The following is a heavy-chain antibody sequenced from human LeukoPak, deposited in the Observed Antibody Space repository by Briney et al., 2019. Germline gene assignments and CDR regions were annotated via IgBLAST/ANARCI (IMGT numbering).Heavy chain of an antibody. Sequence: ASVKVSCKASGYTFTSYGISWVRQAPGQGLEWMGWISAYNGNTNYAQKLQGRVTMTTDTSTSTAYMELRSLRSDDTAVYYCARDLNDFWSGYRNRPELLNWFDPWGQGTLVTVSS. CDR2: ISAYNGNT. D-gene: IGHD3-3*01. V-gene: IGHV1-18*01. J-gene: IGHJ5*02. CDR3: ARDLNDFWSGYRNRPELLNWFDP. CDR1: GYTFTSYG.